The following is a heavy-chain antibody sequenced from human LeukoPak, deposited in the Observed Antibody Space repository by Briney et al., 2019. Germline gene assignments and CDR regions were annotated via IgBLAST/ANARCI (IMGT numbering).Heavy chain of an antibody. J-gene: IGHJ3*02. CDR2: IITIFGTA. Sequence: GASVKVSCKTSGGTFSSYAISWVRQAPGQGLEWMGGIITIFGTAKYAQKFQGRVTITADESTTTAYMELSSLRSEDTAVYYCARDLLAWGGSPSNIWGQGTMVTVSS. D-gene: IGHD3-3*01. V-gene: IGHV1-69*13. CDR1: GGTFSSYA. CDR3: ARDLLAWGGSPSNI.